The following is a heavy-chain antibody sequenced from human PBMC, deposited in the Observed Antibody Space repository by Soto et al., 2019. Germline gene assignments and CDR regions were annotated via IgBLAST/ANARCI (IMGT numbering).Heavy chain of an antibody. CDR2: IYSDGRT. CDR3: ARAYGAGSYFSDY. CDR1: EITVSINY. D-gene: IGHD3-10*01. V-gene: IGHV3-53*01. Sequence: GGSLRLSCAASEITVSINYMTWVRHAPGKGLEWVSLIYSDGRTYYADSVKGRFTISRDDSKNTLYLQMNSLRADDTAIYYCARAYGAGSYFSDYWGQGTLVTVSS. J-gene: IGHJ4*02.